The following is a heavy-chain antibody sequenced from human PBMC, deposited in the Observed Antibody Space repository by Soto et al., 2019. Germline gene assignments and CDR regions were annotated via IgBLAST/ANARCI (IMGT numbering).Heavy chain of an antibody. J-gene: IGHJ4*02. CDR3: AKAVSGSIRYFDY. CDR1: EFTFSNYA. CDR2: ITGSGVTT. D-gene: IGHD1-26*01. Sequence: EVQLLESGGGLVQPGGSLRLSCAASEFTFSNYAMTRVRQAPGKGLEWVSLITGSGVTTYYADSVKGRFTIARDNSKNTLYLQMNSLRAGDTAIYYCAKAVSGSIRYFDYWGQGTLVTVSS. V-gene: IGHV3-23*01.